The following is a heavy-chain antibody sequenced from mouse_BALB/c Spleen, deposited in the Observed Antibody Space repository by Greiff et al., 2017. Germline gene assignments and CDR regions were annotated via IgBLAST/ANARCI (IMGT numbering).Heavy chain of an antibody. V-gene: IGHV1S81*02. Sequence: QVQLQQPGAELVKPGASVKLSCKASGYTFTSYWMHWVKQRPGQGLEWIGEINPSNGRTNYNEKFKSKATLTVDKSSSTAYMQLSSLTSEDSAVYYCANCDGSKGYFDVWGAGTTVTVSS. CDR3: ANCDGSKGYFDV. D-gene: IGHD1-1*01. CDR2: INPSNGRT. J-gene: IGHJ1*01. CDR1: GYTFTSYW.